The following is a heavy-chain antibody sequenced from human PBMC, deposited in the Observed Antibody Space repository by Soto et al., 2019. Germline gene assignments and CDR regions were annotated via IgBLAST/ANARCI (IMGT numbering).Heavy chain of an antibody. CDR2: IYYSGST. D-gene: IGHD3-3*01. J-gene: IGHJ5*02. Sequence: SETLSLTCTVSGGSISSGGYYWSWIRQHPGKGLEWIGYIYYSGSTYYNPSLKSRVTISVDTSKNQFSLKLSSVTAADTAVYYCARAKGEWLLLGDPINWFDPWGQGTLVTVSS. CDR1: GGSISSGGYY. V-gene: IGHV4-31*03. CDR3: ARAKGEWLLLGDPINWFDP.